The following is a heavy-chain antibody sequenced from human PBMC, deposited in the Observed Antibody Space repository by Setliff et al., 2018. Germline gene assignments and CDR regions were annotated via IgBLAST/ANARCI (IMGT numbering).Heavy chain of an antibody. CDR3: TTPLIVVVPAATLRGYSGYEITDY. V-gene: IGHV3-15*01. J-gene: IGHJ4*02. D-gene: IGHD2-2*01. Sequence: GESLKISCAASGFTFSNAWMSWVRQAPGKGLEWVGRIKSKTDGGTTDYAAPVKGRFTISRDDSKNTLYLQMNSLKTEDTAVYYCTTPLIVVVPAATLRGYSGYEITDYWGQGTLVTVSS. CDR1: GFTFSNAW. CDR2: IKSKTDGGTT.